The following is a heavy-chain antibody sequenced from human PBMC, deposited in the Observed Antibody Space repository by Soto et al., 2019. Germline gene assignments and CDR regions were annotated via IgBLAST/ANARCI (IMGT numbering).Heavy chain of an antibody. J-gene: IGHJ4*02. CDR3: AKRPTLLWFGESFDY. D-gene: IGHD3-10*01. Sequence: LRLSCAASGFTFSSYAMSWVRQAPGKGLEWVSAISGSGGSTYYADSVKGRFTISRDNSKNTLYLQMNSLRAEDTAVYYCAKRPTLLWFGESFDYWGQGTLVTVSS. CDR1: GFTFSSYA. V-gene: IGHV3-23*01. CDR2: ISGSGGST.